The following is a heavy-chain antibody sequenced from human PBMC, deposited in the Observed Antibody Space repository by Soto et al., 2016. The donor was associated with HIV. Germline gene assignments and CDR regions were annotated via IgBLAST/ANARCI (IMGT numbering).Heavy chain of an antibody. CDR3: SKDNSGWYYFDY. CDR2: ISWNSGNI. D-gene: IGHD6-19*01. J-gene: IGHJ4*02. CDR1: GFTFDGYA. V-gene: IGHV3-9*01. Sequence: EVQLVESGGGLVQPGRSLRLSCAASGFTFDGYAMHWVRQAPGKGLEWVSGISWNSGNIGYADSVKGRFTISRDNAKNSLYLQMNSLRPEDTAFYYCSKDNSGWYYFDYWGQGTLVTVSS.